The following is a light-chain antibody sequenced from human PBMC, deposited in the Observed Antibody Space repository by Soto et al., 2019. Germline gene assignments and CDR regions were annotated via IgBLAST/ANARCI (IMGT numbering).Light chain of an antibody. CDR3: QHYSSQT. J-gene: IGKJ1*01. V-gene: IGKV3-15*01. CDR2: GAS. Sequence: EIVMTQSPATLSVSPGERATLSCRASQSISSNLAWYQQKPGQAPRLLIYGASTRATAIPARFSGSGSGTDFTLTISRLEPEDSAVYFCQHYSSQTFGQGTKVDNK. CDR1: QSISSN.